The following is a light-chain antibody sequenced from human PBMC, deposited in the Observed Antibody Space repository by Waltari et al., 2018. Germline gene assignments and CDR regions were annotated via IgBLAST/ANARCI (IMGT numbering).Light chain of an antibody. V-gene: IGLV2-14*03. CDR3: SSYTLTTSV. CDR1: NSDIGVYTY. J-gene: IGLJ2*01. Sequence: QSALTQPASVSGSPGQSITISCSGANSDIGVYTYVSWYQQHPGKAPKLLIYDVYYRPPGVSLRFSGSKSGNTSALTISGLQPEDEADYYCSSYTLTTSVFGGGTKVTVL. CDR2: DVY.